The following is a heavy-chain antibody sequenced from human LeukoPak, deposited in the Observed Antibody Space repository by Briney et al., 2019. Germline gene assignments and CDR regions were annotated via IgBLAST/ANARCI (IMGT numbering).Heavy chain of an antibody. J-gene: IGHJ5*02. Sequence: ASVKVSCKASGGTFSSYAISWVRQAPGQGLEWMGGIIPIFGTANYAQKFQGRVTMTSNTSISTAYMELSSLRSEDTAVYYCARGVRPSGSYSPPSNWFDPWGQGTLVTVSS. CDR2: IIPIFGTA. V-gene: IGHV1-69*05. D-gene: IGHD3-10*01. CDR3: ARGVRPSGSYSPPSNWFDP. CDR1: GGTFSSYA.